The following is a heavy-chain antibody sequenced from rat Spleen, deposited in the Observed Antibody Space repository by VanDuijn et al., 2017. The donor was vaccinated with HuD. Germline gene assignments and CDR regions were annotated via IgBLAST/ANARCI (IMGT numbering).Heavy chain of an antibody. CDR1: DYSITINY. CDR2: RSYSGGT. CDR3: ARSRYTPDYYYEGFFDY. V-gene: IGHV3-1*01. Sequence: EVRLQESGPGLGKPSQTLSLTCTVTDYSITINYWAWIRKFPGNKMEWMGYRSYSGGTGYNPSLKSRISITGDTSKNQLFLQLNSVTTEDTATYYCARSRYTPDYYYEGFFDYWGQGVMVTVSS. J-gene: IGHJ2*01. D-gene: IGHD1-6*01.